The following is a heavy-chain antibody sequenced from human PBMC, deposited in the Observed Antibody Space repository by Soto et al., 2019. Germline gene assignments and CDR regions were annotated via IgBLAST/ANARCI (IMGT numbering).Heavy chain of an antibody. Sequence: QVQLVQSGAEVKKPGSSVKVSCKASGGTFSSYTVSWVRQAPGQGLEWMGRIVPILGVPNYAQRFQGRVTITADKGTNKAYMALSSVRSEDTAVYYCARDRYVYGSVSTIDYWGQGTLVTVSS. CDR3: ARDRYVYGSVSTIDY. J-gene: IGHJ4*02. D-gene: IGHD3-10*01. CDR1: GGTFSSYT. V-gene: IGHV1-69*08. CDR2: IVPILGVP.